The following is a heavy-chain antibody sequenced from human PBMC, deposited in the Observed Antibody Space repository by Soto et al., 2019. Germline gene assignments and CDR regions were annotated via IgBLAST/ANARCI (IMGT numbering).Heavy chain of an antibody. Sequence: PSETLCLTCVVSGGSISSGGYSWSWIRQPPGKGLEWIGYIYHSGSAYYNPSLKSRVTISVDRSKNQFSLKLSSVTAADTAVYYCVRVPGPWGQGTLVTVS. V-gene: IGHV4-30-2*01. CDR3: VRVPGP. CDR1: GGSISSGGYS. J-gene: IGHJ5*02. CDR2: IYHSGSA.